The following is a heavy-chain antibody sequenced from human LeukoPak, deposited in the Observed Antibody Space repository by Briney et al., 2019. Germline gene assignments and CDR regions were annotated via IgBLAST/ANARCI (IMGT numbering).Heavy chain of an antibody. CDR2: IHPGDSDT. V-gene: IGHV5-51*01. CDR3: ATHPGGLQSGFDN. J-gene: IGHJ4*02. CDR1: GYTFTSYW. D-gene: IGHD5-24*01. Sequence: GESLKISCKGSGYTFTSYWIGWVRQLPGKGLEYMGIIHPGDSDTRYSPSFQGQVTISVDRSSTTAYLQWSRLRASDTAMYYCATHPGGLQSGFDNWGQGTLVTVSS.